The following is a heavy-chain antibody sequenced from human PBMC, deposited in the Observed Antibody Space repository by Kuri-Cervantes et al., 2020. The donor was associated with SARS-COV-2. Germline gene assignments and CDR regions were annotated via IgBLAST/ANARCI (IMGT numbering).Heavy chain of an antibody. D-gene: IGHD6-13*01. V-gene: IGHV4-34*01. J-gene: IGHJ2*01. CDR3: ARVPGGAAASGHFDL. CDR2: INHSGST. CDR1: GGSFSGYY. Sequence: SETLSLTCAVYGGSFSGYYWSWIRQPPGKGLERIGEINHSGSTDYNPSLKSRVTISVDTSKNQFSLKLSSVTAADTAVYYCARVPGGAAASGHFDLWGRGTLVTVSS.